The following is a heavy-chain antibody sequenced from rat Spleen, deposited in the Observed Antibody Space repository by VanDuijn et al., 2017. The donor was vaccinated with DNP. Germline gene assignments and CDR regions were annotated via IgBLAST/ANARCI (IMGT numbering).Heavy chain of an antibody. CDR3: AREDSTGMGAMDA. V-gene: IGHV5S13*01. Sequence: EVQLVDSGGGFVQPGRSLKLSCAASGFTFSDYAMTWIRQVPGKGLEWVASITSSGGSTYYPDSVKGRFTISRDNAKNTLYLQMNSLRSEDTATYYCAREDSTGMGAMDAWGQGTSVTVSS. J-gene: IGHJ4*01. D-gene: IGHD1-7*01. CDR2: ITSSGGST. CDR1: GFTFSDYA.